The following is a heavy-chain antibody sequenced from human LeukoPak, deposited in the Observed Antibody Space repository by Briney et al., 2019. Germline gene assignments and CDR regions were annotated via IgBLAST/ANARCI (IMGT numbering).Heavy chain of an antibody. J-gene: IGHJ3*02. CDR3: ARDREDIVLMVYASAFDI. CDR2: ISSSSSYV. V-gene: IGHV3-21*01. Sequence: GSLSLSCAASGFSFSSYSMKWVRQAPGKGLEWVSSISSSSSYVDYADSVKGRFTISRDNAKNSLYLQMKSLRAEDTAVYYCARDREDIVLMVYASAFDIWGQGTMVTVSS. D-gene: IGHD2-8*01. CDR1: GFSFSSYS.